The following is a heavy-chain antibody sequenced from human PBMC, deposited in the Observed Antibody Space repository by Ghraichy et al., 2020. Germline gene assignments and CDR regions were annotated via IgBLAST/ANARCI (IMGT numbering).Heavy chain of an antibody. J-gene: IGHJ3*02. CDR2: IYSGGSA. CDR3: ARACGGSCHDAFDI. CDR1: GFTVSSNY. V-gene: IGHV3-66*01. Sequence: GGSLRLSCAASGFTVSSNYMSWVRQAPGKGLEWVSVIYSGGSAYYADSVKGRFTISRDNSKNTLYLQMNSLRAEDTAVYYCARACGGSCHDAFDIWGQGTMVTVSS. D-gene: IGHD2-15*01.